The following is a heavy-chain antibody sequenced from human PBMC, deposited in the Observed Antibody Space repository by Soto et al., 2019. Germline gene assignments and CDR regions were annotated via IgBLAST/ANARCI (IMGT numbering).Heavy chain of an antibody. D-gene: IGHD6-13*01. Sequence: ASVKVSCKASGYTFTSYGIHWVRQAPGQRLEWMGWINAANGDTKYSPKFQGRVTITRDTSASTAYMELSSLRSEDTAVYYCVRRHVSATGIDWFDPWGQGTRVTVSS. CDR2: INAANGDT. CDR3: VRRHVSATGIDWFDP. V-gene: IGHV1-3*01. CDR1: GYTFTSYG. J-gene: IGHJ5*02.